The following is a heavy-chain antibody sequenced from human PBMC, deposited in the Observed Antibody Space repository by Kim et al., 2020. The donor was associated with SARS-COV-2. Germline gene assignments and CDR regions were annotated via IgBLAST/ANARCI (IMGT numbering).Heavy chain of an antibody. Sequence: SETLSLTCTVSGGSISSSSYYWGWIRQPPGKGLEWIGSIYYSGSTYYNPSLKSRVTISVDTSKNQFSLKLSSVTAADTAVYYCARSFRITMVRGVAYDAFDIWGQGTMVTVSS. J-gene: IGHJ3*02. V-gene: IGHV4-39*01. CDR2: IYYSGST. CDR1: GGSISSSSYY. D-gene: IGHD3-10*01. CDR3: ARSFRITMVRGVAYDAFDI.